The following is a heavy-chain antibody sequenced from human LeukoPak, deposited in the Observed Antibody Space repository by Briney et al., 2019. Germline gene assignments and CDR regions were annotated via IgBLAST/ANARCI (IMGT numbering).Heavy chain of an antibody. CDR1: GYTFTGYY. V-gene: IGHV1-2*02. D-gene: IGHD2-2*01. CDR2: INPNSSGT. Sequence: GASVKVSCKASGYTFTGYYMHWVRQAPGQGLEWMGWINPNSSGTNYAQKFQGRVTMTRDTSISTAYMELSRLRSDDTAVYYCARGVVVPAAIIKGYAFDIWGQGTMVTVSS. CDR3: ARGVVVPAAIIKGYAFDI. J-gene: IGHJ3*02.